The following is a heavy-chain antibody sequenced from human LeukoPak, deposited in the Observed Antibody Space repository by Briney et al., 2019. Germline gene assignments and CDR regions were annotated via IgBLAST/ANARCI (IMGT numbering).Heavy chain of an antibody. D-gene: IGHD5-18*01. V-gene: IGHV3-11*01. Sequence: GGSLRLSCAASGFTFSDYYMSWIRQAPGKGLEWVSYISSSGSTIYYADSVKGRFTISRDNAKNSLYLQMNSLRAEVTAAYYCARDPREYSYGSSSFTEYWGQGTLVTVSS. CDR2: ISSSGSTI. CDR3: ARDPREYSYGSSSFTEY. J-gene: IGHJ4*02. CDR1: GFTFSDYY.